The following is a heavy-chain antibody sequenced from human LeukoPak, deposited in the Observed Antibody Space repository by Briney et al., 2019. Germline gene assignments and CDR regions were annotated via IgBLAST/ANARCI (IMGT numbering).Heavy chain of an antibody. CDR3: ARDLNWETY. D-gene: IGHD7-27*01. Sequence: PGGSLRLSCAASGFTFSSYWMTWVRQAPGKGLEWVANIKTDGSLIYYVDSVKGRFTISRDNAKNSLFLEMTSLRVEDTAVYYCARDLNWETYWGQGTLVSVSS. V-gene: IGHV3-7*01. CDR2: IKTDGSLI. CDR1: GFTFSSYW. J-gene: IGHJ4*02.